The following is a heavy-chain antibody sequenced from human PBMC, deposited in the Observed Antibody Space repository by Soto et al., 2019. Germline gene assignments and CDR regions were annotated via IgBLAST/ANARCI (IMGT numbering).Heavy chain of an antibody. D-gene: IGHD2-15*01. Sequence: LRLSCAASGFTFVIHAMSWVRQAPGKGLEWVSFISGSGGSTYYADSVKGRFTISRDNSKKTLYLQMNSLRGEDTAVYYCGKGSAATNYFYYATDVWGQGTTVTVSS. CDR2: ISGSGGST. CDR1: GFTFVIHA. V-gene: IGHV3-23*01. CDR3: GKGSAATNYFYYATDV. J-gene: IGHJ6*02.